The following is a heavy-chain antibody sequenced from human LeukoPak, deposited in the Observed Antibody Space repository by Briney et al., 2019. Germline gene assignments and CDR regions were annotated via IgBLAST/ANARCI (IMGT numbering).Heavy chain of an antibody. CDR3: AKGRIAAAGTGWFDP. D-gene: IGHD6-13*01. Sequence: HPGGSLRLSCSASGSTFSSYAMSWVRQAPGKGLEWVSAISASGSNTYYADSVKGRFTISRDNSKNTLYLQMDSLRADDTAVYYCAKGRIAAAGTGWFDPWGQGTLVTVSS. CDR1: GSTFSSYA. CDR2: ISASGSNT. V-gene: IGHV3-23*01. J-gene: IGHJ5*02.